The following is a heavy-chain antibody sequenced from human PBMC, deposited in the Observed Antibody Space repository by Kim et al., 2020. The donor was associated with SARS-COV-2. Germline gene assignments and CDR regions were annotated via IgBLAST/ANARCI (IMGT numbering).Heavy chain of an antibody. Sequence: KYYADSVKGRFTISRDNSKNTLYLQMNSLRAEDTAVYYCAREVHGNWFDPWGQGTLVTVSS. J-gene: IGHJ5*02. CDR3: AREVHGNWFDP. V-gene: IGHV3-30*01. CDR2: K.